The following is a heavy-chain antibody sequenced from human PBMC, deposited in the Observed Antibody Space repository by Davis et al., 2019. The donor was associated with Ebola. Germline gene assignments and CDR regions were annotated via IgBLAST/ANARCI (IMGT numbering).Heavy chain of an antibody. CDR2: IYYSGST. Sequence: MPSETLSLTCTVSGGSISSSSYYWGWIRQPPGKGLEWIGSIYYSGSTNYNPSLKSRVTISVDTSKNQFSLKLSSVTAADTAVYYCARGSYGGNSGWFDPWGQGTLVTVSS. CDR1: GGSISSSSYY. J-gene: IGHJ5*02. CDR3: ARGSYGGNSGWFDP. V-gene: IGHV4-39*07. D-gene: IGHD4-23*01.